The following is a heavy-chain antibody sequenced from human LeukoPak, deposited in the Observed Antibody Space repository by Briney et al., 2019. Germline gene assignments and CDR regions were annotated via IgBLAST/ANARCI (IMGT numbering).Heavy chain of an antibody. CDR2: INPNSGGT. D-gene: IGHD5-24*01. CDR1: GYTFTVYY. J-gene: IGHJ4*02. V-gene: IGHV1-2*02. Sequence: ASVKVSCKPSGYTFTVYYILWGLRAPGQGLEWMGWINPNSGGTNYAQKFQGRVSMTRDTSISTAYMELSRLRSDDTAVYYCARGRWIQLFDYWGQGTLVTVSS. CDR3: ARGRWIQLFDY.